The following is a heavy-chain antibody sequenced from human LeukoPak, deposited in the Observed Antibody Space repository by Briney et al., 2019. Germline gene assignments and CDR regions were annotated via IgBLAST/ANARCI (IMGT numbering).Heavy chain of an antibody. Sequence: QPGASLRLSCAASGFTCSTYTMSWLRQAPGKGLEWVSAIGGSGENTYYADSVKGRFTISRDNSKNTQYLQVNSLRVEDTAMYYCAKEESSGWIHYWGQGTLVTVSS. CDR3: AKEESSGWIHY. V-gene: IGHV3-23*01. J-gene: IGHJ4*02. D-gene: IGHD6-19*01. CDR2: IGGSGENT. CDR1: GFTCSTYT.